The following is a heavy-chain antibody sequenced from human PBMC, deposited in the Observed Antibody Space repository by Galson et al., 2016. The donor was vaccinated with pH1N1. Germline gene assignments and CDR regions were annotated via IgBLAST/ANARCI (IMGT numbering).Heavy chain of an antibody. J-gene: IGHJ4*02. Sequence: SLRLSCAASGFTFSNYWMSWVRQAPGKGLEWVVNINQDGSVKYYIDSVKGRFTISRDNAKNSLYLQMNSLRADDTAVYYCARKVGDYWGQGTLVIVSS. V-gene: IGHV3-7*01. CDR3: ARKVGDY. CDR1: GFTFSNYW. CDR2: INQDGSVK.